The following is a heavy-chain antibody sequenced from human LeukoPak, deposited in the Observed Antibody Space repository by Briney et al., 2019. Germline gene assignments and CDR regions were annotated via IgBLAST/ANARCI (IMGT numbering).Heavy chain of an antibody. V-gene: IGHV3-23*01. CDR3: AKYMSSGQ. J-gene: IGHJ4*02. CDR2: ISASGDST. Sequence: GGSLRLSCAASGFTFRSYAMTWVRQAPGKGLEWVSGISASGDSTNYADSVKGRFTISRDNSNNTLFLLMNSLRAEDTAVYYCAKYMSSGQWGQGTLVTVSS. D-gene: IGHD6-19*01. CDR1: GFTFRSYA.